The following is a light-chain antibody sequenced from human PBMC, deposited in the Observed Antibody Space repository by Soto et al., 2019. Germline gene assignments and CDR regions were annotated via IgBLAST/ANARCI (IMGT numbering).Light chain of an antibody. V-gene: IGKV3-20*01. J-gene: IGKJ2*01. CDR2: GAS. CDR3: QQYGGSPPYT. CDR1: QSVNSNY. Sequence: EIVLTQSPGTLSLSPGERATLSCRASQSVNSNYLAWYQQKSGQAPRLLIYGASSRATGIPDKFSGSGSGTDFTLTISRLDPEDFAVYYCQQYGGSPPYTFGQGTKLEIK.